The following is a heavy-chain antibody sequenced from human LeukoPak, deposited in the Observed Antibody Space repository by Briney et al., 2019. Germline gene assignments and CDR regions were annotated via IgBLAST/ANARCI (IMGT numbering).Heavy chain of an antibody. D-gene: IGHD3-10*02. V-gene: IGHV3-30*18. J-gene: IGHJ6*04. CDR2: ISYDGSNK. CDR1: GFTFSTYG. Sequence: GGSLRLSCAASGFTFSTYGMHWVRQAPGKGLEWVAVISYDGSNKYYADSVKGRFTISRDNSKNTLYLQMNSLRAEDTAVYYCAELGITMIGGVWGKGTTVTISS. CDR3: AELGITMIGGV.